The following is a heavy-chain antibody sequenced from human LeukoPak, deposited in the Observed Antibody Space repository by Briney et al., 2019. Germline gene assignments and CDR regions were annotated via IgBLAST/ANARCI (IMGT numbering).Heavy chain of an antibody. V-gene: IGHV3-30*02. CDR3: ARDHQLGAPMEDV. D-gene: IGHD6-6*01. J-gene: IGHJ3*01. Sequence: GGSLRLSCAASGFTFSSYGMHWVRQAPGKGLEWVAFIRYDGSNKYYADSVKGRFTISRDNSKNTLYLQMNSLRAEDTAVYYCARDHQLGAPMEDVWGQGTMVTVSS. CDR1: GFTFSSYG. CDR2: IRYDGSNK.